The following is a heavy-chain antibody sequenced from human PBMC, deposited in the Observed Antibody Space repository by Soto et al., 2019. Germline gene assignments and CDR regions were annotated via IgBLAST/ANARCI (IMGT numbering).Heavy chain of an antibody. CDR2: IVVGSGNT. D-gene: IGHD3-22*01. V-gene: IGHV1-58*01. CDR3: AAFDYYDSSGYYNFDY. CDR1: GITFTSSA. J-gene: IGHJ4*02. Sequence: APVEDSPRAPGITFTSSAVQWVRQAHGQRLEWIGWIVVGSGNTNSAQKFQERVTITRDMSTGTAYMELSSLRSEDTAVYYCAAFDYYDSSGYYNFDYWGQGTLVTVSS.